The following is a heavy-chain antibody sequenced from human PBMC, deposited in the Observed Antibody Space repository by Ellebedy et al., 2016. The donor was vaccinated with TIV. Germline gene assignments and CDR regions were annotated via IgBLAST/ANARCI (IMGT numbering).Heavy chain of an antibody. D-gene: IGHD5-24*01. Sequence: GGSLRLSXAVSGFSFTIYTMNWVRQAPGKGLEWLSSISSSGNSIYYADSVKGRFTISRDNSNNTLYLQINSLRAEDTAVYYCAKDWAPRWLQLQRKPGGLYFDYWGQGTLVTVSS. J-gene: IGHJ4*02. V-gene: IGHV3-21*01. CDR2: ISSSGNSI. CDR1: GFSFTIYT. CDR3: AKDWAPRWLQLQRKPGGLYFDY.